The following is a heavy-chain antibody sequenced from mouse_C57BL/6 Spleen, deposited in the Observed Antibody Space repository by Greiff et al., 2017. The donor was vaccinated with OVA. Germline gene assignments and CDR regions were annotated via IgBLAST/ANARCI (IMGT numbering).Heavy chain of an antibody. J-gene: IGHJ2*01. Sequence: QVQLQQSGAELVKPGASVKLSCKASGYTFTSYWMQWVKQRPGQGLEWIGEIDPSDSYTNYNQKFKGKATLTVDTSSSTAYMQLSSLTSEDSAVYYCARKGDYDYDGTPFNYWGQGTTLTVSS. V-gene: IGHV1-50*01. CDR1: GYTFTSYW. CDR2: IDPSDSYT. CDR3: ARKGDYDYDGTPFNY. D-gene: IGHD2-4*01.